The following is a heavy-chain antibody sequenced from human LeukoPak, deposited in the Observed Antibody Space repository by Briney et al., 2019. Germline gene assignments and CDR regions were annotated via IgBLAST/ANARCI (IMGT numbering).Heavy chain of an antibody. CDR3: ARDKRLLWFGELSNWFDP. V-gene: IGHV1-46*01. D-gene: IGHD3-10*01. J-gene: IGHJ5*02. Sequence: ASVTVSCKASGYTFTSYYMHWARQAPGQGLEWMGIINPSGGSTSYAQKFQGRVTMTRDTSTSTVYMELSSLRSEDTAVYYCARDKRLLWFGELSNWFDPGAREPWSPSPQ. CDR1: GYTFTSYY. CDR2: INPSGGST.